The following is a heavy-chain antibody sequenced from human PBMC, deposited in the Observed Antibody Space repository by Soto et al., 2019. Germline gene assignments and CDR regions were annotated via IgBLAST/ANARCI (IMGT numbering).Heavy chain of an antibody. D-gene: IGHD4-17*01. V-gene: IGHV3-23*01. CDR3: AKVPVTTLRLDYYYYGMDV. CDR2: ISGSGGST. Sequence: PGGSLRLSCAASGFTFSSYAMSWVRQAPGKGLEWVSAISGSGGSTYYADSVKGRFTISRDNSKNTLFLQMNSLRAEDTAVYYCAKVPVTTLRLDYYYYGMDVWGQGTTVTVSS. J-gene: IGHJ6*02. CDR1: GFTFSSYA.